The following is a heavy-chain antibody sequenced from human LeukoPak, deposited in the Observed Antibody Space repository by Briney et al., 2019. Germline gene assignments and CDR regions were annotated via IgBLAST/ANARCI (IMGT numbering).Heavy chain of an antibody. J-gene: IGHJ4*02. CDR2: INSDGSST. Sequence: GGSLRLSCAASGFTFSSYWMHWVRQAPGKGLVWVSRINSDGSSTSYADSVKGRFTISRDNAKNTLYLQMNSLRAEDTAVYYCARERKLMGFDYWGQGTLDTVSS. V-gene: IGHV3-74*01. D-gene: IGHD2-8*01. CDR1: GFTFSSYW. CDR3: ARERKLMGFDY.